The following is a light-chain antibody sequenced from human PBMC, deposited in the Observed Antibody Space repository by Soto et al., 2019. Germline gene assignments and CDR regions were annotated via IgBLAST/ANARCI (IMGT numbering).Light chain of an antibody. V-gene: IGLV3-1*01. J-gene: IGLJ2*01. CDR2: EDT. Sequence: SYELTQPPSVSVSPGQTANITCSGDKLGSKYACWYQQKPGQSPVLVIYEDTKRPSGIPGRFSGSNSGNTATLTISGTQAMDEADYYCQAWDSSTVVFGGGTKLTVL. CDR3: QAWDSSTVV. CDR1: KLGSKY.